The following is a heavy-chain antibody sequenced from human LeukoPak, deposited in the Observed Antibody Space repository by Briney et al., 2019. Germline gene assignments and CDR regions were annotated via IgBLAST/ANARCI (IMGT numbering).Heavy chain of an antibody. J-gene: IGHJ4*02. CDR3: ARHYYDRSDAYSFVY. Sequence: SETLSLTCTVSGGPISGYYWSWVRQPPGKGLEWIRHNLSSGSTIYNPSLKRRVTISEDTSVNQFSLKLSSVIAADTAVYYCARHYYDRSDAYSFVYWGEGALVTVSS. CDR1: GGPISGYY. CDR2: NLSSGST. V-gene: IGHV4-59*08. D-gene: IGHD3-22*01.